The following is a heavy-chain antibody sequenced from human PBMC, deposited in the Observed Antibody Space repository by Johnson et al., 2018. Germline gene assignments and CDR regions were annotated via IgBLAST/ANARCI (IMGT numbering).Heavy chain of an antibody. CDR3: ARGGEYFQD. CDR1: GGSISSYW. D-gene: IGHD6-25*01. V-gene: IGHV4-59*01. J-gene: IGHJ1*01. CDR2: VYHRGST. Sequence: QVQLQESGPGLVKPSETLSLTCTVSGGSISSYWWSWIRQPPGKGLEYIGYVYHRGSTLYNPSLESRVTIPIDTSKDQFSLKLRSVTAADTAMYYCARGGEYFQDWGQGTLVTVSS.